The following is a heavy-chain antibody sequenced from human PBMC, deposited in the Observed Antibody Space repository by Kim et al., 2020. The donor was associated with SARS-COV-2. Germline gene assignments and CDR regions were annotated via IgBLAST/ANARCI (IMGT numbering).Heavy chain of an antibody. CDR3: ARTCVLRYFDWLLYYYYMDV. CDR1: GGSISSSNW. V-gene: IGHV4-4*02. J-gene: IGHJ6*03. Sequence: SETLSLTCAVSGGSISSSNWWSWVRQPPGKGLEWIGEIYHSGSTNYNPSLKSRVTISVDKSKNQFSLKLSSVTAADTAVYYCARTCVLRYFDWLLYYYYMDVWGKGTTVTVSS. CDR2: IYHSGST. D-gene: IGHD3-9*01.